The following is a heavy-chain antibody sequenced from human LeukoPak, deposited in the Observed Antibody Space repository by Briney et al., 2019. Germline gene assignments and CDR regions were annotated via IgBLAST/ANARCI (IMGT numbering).Heavy chain of an antibody. J-gene: IGHJ5*02. CDR2: ITDSGTNI. CDR1: GFIFSDYY. Sequence: GGSLRLSCAASGFIFSDYYMGWIRQAPGRGLEWISYITDSGTNIYYTDSVKGRFTMSRDNAKKSLYLQMNSLRAEDTAVYYCARPRTRLAWFDPWGQGTLVTVSS. CDR3: ARPRTRLAWFDP. V-gene: IGHV3-11*04. D-gene: IGHD6-19*01.